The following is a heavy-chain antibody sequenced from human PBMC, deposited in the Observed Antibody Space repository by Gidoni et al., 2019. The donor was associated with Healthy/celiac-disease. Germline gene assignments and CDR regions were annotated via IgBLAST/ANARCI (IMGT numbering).Heavy chain of an antibody. CDR1: GGSISIGDYY. CDR3: ASRKEVTTGLNYYYGMDV. V-gene: IGHV4-30-4*01. CDR2: IYYSGST. J-gene: IGHJ6*02. Sequence: QVQLQESGPGLVKPSQTLSLTCTVSGGSISIGDYYWSWIRQPPGKGLEWIGYIYYSGSTYYNPSLKSRVTISVDTSKNQFSLKLSSVTAADTAVYYCASRKEVTTGLNYYYGMDVWGQGTTVTVSS. D-gene: IGHD4-4*01.